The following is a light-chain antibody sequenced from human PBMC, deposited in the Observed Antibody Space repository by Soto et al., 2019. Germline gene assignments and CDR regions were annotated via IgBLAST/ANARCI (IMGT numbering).Light chain of an antibody. CDR1: QSVNTY. Sequence: DIQMTQSPSSLSASEGDRVTITCRASQSVNTYLHWYQQKAGQAPKLLIYAASNLQRGVPSRLRGRGSGTDFTLTISRLEPEDFAVFHCPPYSDPSPFGPLTRLQI. V-gene: IGKV1-39*01. CDR2: AAS. CDR3: PPYSDPSP. J-gene: IGKJ5*01.